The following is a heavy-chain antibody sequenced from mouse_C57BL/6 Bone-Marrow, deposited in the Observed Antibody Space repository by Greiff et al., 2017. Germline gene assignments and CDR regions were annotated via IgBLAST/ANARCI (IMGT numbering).Heavy chain of an antibody. CDR2: INPGSGGT. J-gene: IGHJ1*03. V-gene: IGHV1-54*01. Sequence: QVQLQQSGAELVRPGPSVKVSCKASGYAFTNYLIEWVKQRPGQGLAWIGVINPGSGGTNYNEKFTGKATLTADKSSSTAYMQLSSLTSEDSAVYFVARSGAYFYVSSTYWYFEVWGTGTTVTVSS. CDR3: ARSGAYFYVSSTYWYFEV. CDR1: GYAFTNYL. D-gene: IGHD1-1*01.